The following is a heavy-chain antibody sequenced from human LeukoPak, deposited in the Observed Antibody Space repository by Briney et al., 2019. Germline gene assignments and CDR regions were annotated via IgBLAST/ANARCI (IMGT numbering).Heavy chain of an antibody. V-gene: IGHV4-38-2*02. CDR2: IFHSGST. CDR3: AREWVVAPAAQFDY. CDR1: GYSIGTAYS. Sequence: SETLSLTCSVSGYSIGTAYSWGSIRQPPGKALAWIPRIFHSGSTYYNPSLKSRATISLDTSNNQFSLNLRSVTAADTAVYFCAREWVVAPAAQFDYWGRGTLVTVSS. D-gene: IGHD2-15*01. J-gene: IGHJ4*02.